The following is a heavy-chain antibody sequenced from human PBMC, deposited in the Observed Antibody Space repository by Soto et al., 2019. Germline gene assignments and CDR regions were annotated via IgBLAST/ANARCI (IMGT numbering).Heavy chain of an antibody. CDR2: FGGDENYT. Sequence: GGSLRLSCGASGSSVKRYWMHWVRQAPGKGLVWLSRFGGDENYTDYADSVRGRFTISRDIAKNTIYLQMNSLRAEDTAVYYCGKGKELGVVRYGLDAWGQGTTVTVSS. J-gene: IGHJ6*02. D-gene: IGHD3-3*01. V-gene: IGHV3-74*01. CDR3: GKGKELGVVRYGLDA. CDR1: GSSVKRYW.